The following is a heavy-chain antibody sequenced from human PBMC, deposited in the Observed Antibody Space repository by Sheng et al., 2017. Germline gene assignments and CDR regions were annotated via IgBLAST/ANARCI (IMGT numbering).Heavy chain of an antibody. V-gene: IGHV3-43D*03. CDR1: GFTFDDYA. D-gene: IGHD3-22*01. J-gene: IGHJ4*02. Sequence: EVQLVESGGVVVQPGGSLRLSCAASGFTFDDYAMHWVRQAPGKGLEWVSLISWDGGSTYYADSVKGRFTISRDNSKNSLYLQMNSLRAEDTALYYCAKGPDYYDSSGENYYFDYWGQGTLVTVSS. CDR2: ISWDGGST. CDR3: AKGPDYYDSSGENYYFDY.